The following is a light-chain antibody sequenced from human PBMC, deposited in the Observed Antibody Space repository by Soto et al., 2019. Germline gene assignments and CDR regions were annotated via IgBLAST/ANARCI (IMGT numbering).Light chain of an antibody. CDR3: EHYNNWPRT. CDR1: QSVSRN. J-gene: IGKJ1*01. V-gene: IGKV3-15*01. CDR2: AAS. Sequence: EFVLTQSPGTLSLSPGERATLSCRASQSVSRNLAWYQQKPGQSPRLLICAASTRATGIPARFSGSGSGTEFTLTISNLQSEDFAVYYCEHYNNWPRTFGQGTKVDIK.